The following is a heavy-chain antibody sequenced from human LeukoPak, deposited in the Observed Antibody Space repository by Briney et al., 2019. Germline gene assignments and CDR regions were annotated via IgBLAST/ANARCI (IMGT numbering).Heavy chain of an antibody. D-gene: IGHD1-26*01. CDR2: IYYSGST. J-gene: IGHJ1*01. CDR3: ARALSGTYGLFQH. V-gene: IGHV4-30-4*02. Sequence: SETLSLTCTVSGGSISSGDYYWSWIRQPPGKGLEWIGYIYYSGSTYYNPSLKSRVTISVDTSKNQFSLNLNSVTAADTAVYYCARALSGTYGLFQHWGQGTLVTVSS. CDR1: GGSISSGDYY.